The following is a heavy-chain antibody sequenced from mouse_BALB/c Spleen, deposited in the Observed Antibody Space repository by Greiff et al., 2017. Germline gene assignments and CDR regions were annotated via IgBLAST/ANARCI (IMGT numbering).Heavy chain of an antibody. V-gene: IGHV14-3*02. D-gene: IGHD1-2*01. CDR2: IDPANGNT. Sequence: VQLKESGAELVKPGASVKLSCTASGFNIKDTYMHWVKQRPEQGLEWIGRIDPANGNTKYDPKFQGKATITADTSSNTAYLQLSSLTSEDTAVYYCARDYYGYHAMDYWGQGTSVTVSS. CDR1: GFNIKDTY. J-gene: IGHJ4*01. CDR3: ARDYYGYHAMDY.